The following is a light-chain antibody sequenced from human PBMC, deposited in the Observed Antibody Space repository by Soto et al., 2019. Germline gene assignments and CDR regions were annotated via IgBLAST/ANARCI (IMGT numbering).Light chain of an antibody. CDR1: TSNIGSNT. CDR2: SHN. CDR3: AAWDDSLNGVV. V-gene: IGLV1-44*01. Sequence: QSVLTQPPSASGTPGQRVTISCSGSTSNIGSNTVNWYHHLPGTAPKLLIYSHNQRPSGVPDRFSGSRSGTSASLAISGLQSDDEADYYCAAWDDSLNGVVFGGGTQLTVL. J-gene: IGLJ2*01.